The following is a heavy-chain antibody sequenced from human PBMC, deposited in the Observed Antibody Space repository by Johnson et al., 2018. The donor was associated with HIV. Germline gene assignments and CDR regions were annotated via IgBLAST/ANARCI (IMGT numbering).Heavy chain of an antibody. D-gene: IGHD3-3*01. CDR3: ARGYNFWSGYYFDVFDI. J-gene: IGHJ3*02. CDR2: IYSGGST. CDR1: GFTFSDYY. V-gene: IGHV3-66*02. Sequence: VQLVESGGGLVKPGGSLRLSCAASGFTFSDYYMSWIRQAPGKGLEWVSVIYSGGSTYYADSVKGRFTISRDNSKNTLYLQMNGLRTEDTALYYCARGYNFWSGYYFDVFDIWGQGTMVTVSS.